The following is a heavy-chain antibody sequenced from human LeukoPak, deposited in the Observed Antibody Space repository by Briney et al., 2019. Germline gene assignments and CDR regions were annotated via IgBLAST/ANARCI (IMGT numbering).Heavy chain of an antibody. CDR2: INHSGST. D-gene: IGHD3-3*01. CDR1: GGSFSGYY. V-gene: IGHV4-34*01. CDR3: ARGRYDFWSGYYPRDNWFDP. Sequence: SETLSLTCAVNGGSFSGYYWSWIRQPPGKGPEWIGEINHSGSTNYNPSLKSRVTISVDTSKNQFSLKLSSVTAADTAVYYCARGRYDFWSGYYPRDNWFDPWGQGTLVTVSS. J-gene: IGHJ5*02.